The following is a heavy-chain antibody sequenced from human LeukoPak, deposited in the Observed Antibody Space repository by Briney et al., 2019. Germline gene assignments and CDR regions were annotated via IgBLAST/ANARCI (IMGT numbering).Heavy chain of an antibody. CDR1: GGSISSYY. J-gene: IGHJ4*02. V-gene: IGHV4-4*07. CDR2: IYTSGST. D-gene: IGHD6-13*01. CDR3: ARLGGSSSWYSLLPKESWFDY. Sequence: SETLSLTCTVSGGSISSYYWSWIRQPAGKGLEWIGRIYTSGSTNYNPSLKSRVTMSVDTSKNQFSLKLSSVTAADTAVYYCARLGGSSSWYSLLPKESWFDYWGQGTLVTVSS.